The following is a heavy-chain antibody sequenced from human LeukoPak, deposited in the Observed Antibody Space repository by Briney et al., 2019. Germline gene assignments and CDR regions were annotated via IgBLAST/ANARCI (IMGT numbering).Heavy chain of an antibody. Sequence: ASVKVSCKASGYTFTGYYMHWVRQAPGQGLEWMGWTNPNSGGTNYAQKFQGRVTMTRDTSISTAYMELSRLRSDDTAVYYCARRAGYCSSTSCYAPLYYYYYMDVWGKGTTVTVSS. V-gene: IGHV1-2*02. CDR1: GYTFTGYY. J-gene: IGHJ6*03. CDR2: TNPNSGGT. D-gene: IGHD2-2*01. CDR3: ARRAGYCSSTSCYAPLYYYYYMDV.